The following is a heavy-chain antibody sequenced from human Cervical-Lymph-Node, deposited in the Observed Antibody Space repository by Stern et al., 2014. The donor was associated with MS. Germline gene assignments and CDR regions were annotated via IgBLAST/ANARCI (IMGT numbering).Heavy chain of an antibody. J-gene: IGHJ6*02. CDR2: VHPDASDT. CDR3: ARVMIGSTSHYGLDV. V-gene: IGHV5-51*01. D-gene: IGHD2-2*01. Sequence: EVQLVQSGAEVKKPGESVKISCEGSGYSFTTYWIAWVRQKPGKGLEWMGIVHPDASDTRYSPSIQGQVTLAADKSKNAAYMQWSSVKAPDPATYYCARVMIGSTSHYGLDVWGQGTTVTVSS. CDR1: GYSFTTYW.